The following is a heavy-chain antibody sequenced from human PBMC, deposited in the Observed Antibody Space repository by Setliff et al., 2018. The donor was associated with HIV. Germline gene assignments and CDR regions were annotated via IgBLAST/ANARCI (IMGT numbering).Heavy chain of an antibody. CDR1: GDSVSSRSYY. J-gene: IGHJ4*03. D-gene: IGHD3-22*01. V-gene: IGHV4-61*10. CDR2: IYYSGST. Sequence: SETLSLTCTVSGDSVSSRSYYWSWIRQPAGKGLEWIGYIYYSGSTNYNPSLKSRVTISVDTSKNQFSLKLSSVTAADTAVYYCARGLYDSSGYYRVFDYWGKGTTVTVSS. CDR3: ARGLYDSSGYYRVFDY.